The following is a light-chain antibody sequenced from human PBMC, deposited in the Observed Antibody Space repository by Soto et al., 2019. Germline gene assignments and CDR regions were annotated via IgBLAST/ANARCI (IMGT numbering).Light chain of an antibody. J-gene: IGKJ5*01. Sequence: VMTQSPGTLSLSPGDRATLSFRASQSLSSSYLAWYQQKPGQAPSLLIYATSSRATGIPDRFSGSGSGTDFTLTISSLQSEDFAVYYCQQYNNWPPITFSQGTRLEI. V-gene: IGKV3-20*01. CDR2: ATS. CDR3: QQYNNWPPIT. CDR1: QSLSSSY.